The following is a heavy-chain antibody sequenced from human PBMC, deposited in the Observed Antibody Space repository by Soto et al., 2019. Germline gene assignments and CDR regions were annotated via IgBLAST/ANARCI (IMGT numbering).Heavy chain of an antibody. CDR2: INHSGST. J-gene: IGHJ6*02. D-gene: IGHD1-26*01. V-gene: IGHV4-34*01. CDR3: ARHKRKNRVGAYYYYYGMDV. Sequence: PSETLSLTCAVYGGSFSGYYWSWIRQPPGKGLEWIGEINHSGSTNYNPSLKSRVTISVDTSKNQFSLKLSSVTAADTAVYYCARHKRKNRVGAYYYYYGMDVWGQGTTVTSP. CDR1: GGSFSGYY.